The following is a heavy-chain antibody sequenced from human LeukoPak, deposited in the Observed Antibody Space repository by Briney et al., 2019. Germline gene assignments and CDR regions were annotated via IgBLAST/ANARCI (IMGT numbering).Heavy chain of an antibody. CDR1: GYTFTGYY. Sequence: GASVKVSCKASGYTFTGYYMHWVRQAPGQGLEWMGWINPNSGGTNYAQKFQGRVTMTRDTSISTAYMELSRLRSDDTAVYYCARDTRSSGWYFYSYWGQGTLVTVSS. CDR2: INPNSGGT. D-gene: IGHD6-19*01. V-gene: IGHV1-2*02. J-gene: IGHJ4*02. CDR3: ARDTRSSGWYFYSY.